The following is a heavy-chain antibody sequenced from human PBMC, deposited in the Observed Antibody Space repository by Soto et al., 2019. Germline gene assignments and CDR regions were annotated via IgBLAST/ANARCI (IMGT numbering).Heavy chain of an antibody. CDR1: GFTFTKYG. V-gene: IGHV3-30*18. Sequence: PVGSLRLSCEASGFTFTKYGTHWVRQAPGKGLEWVAVISYDGNKEYFVDSVKGRFTISRDNARNKLYLQMNSLRGDDTAVYYCVKDSFSNYSPYYYYAMDVWGQGTTVTVSS. D-gene: IGHD4-4*01. CDR2: ISYDGNKE. CDR3: VKDSFSNYSPYYYYAMDV. J-gene: IGHJ6*02.